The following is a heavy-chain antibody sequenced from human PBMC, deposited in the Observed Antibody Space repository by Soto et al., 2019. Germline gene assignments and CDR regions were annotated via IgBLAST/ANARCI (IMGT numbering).Heavy chain of an antibody. Sequence: EVQLVESGGGLVQPGGSLRLSCAASGFTFSNAWMNWVRQAPGKGLEWVGRIKSKNDGGTTDYAAPVKGRFTISRDDSKNTLYLQMNSLKTEDTAVYYCTTDRGDLWFGELGADYWGQGTLVTVSS. CDR3: TTDRGDLWFGELGADY. J-gene: IGHJ4*02. CDR2: IKSKNDGGTT. CDR1: GFTFSNAW. V-gene: IGHV3-15*07. D-gene: IGHD3-10*01.